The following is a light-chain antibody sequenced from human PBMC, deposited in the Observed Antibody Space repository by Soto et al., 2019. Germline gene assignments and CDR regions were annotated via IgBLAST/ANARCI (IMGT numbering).Light chain of an antibody. CDR1: QTIDNY. V-gene: IGKV3-11*01. CDR2: DAS. Sequence: EIVLTQSPATLSLSPGERATLSCRASQTIDNYLGWYQQKPGQAPRLLIFDASNRATGFPARFSGRGSGTDFTLTISSLEPEDFAVYYCQQRKNWPLTFGGGTKVEIK. CDR3: QQRKNWPLT. J-gene: IGKJ4*01.